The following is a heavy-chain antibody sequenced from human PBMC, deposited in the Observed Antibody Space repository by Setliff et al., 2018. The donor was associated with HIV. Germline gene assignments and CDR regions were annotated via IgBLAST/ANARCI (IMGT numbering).Heavy chain of an antibody. J-gene: IGHJ4*02. V-gene: IGHV3-21*01. CDR3: ARGIYTGYDHFDY. CDR1: GFTFRNYN. Sequence: GGSLRLSCAASGFTFRNYNFNWVRQAPGRGLEWVSSISIGSGAAIYYAESVQGRFTVSRDNSKNSLYLQMNSLRAEDTAVYYCARGIYTGYDHFDYWGQGTLVTVSS. CDR2: ISIGSGAAI. D-gene: IGHD5-12*01.